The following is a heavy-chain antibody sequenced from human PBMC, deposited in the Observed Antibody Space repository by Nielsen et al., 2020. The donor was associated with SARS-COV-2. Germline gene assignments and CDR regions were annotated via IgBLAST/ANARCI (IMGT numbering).Heavy chain of an antibody. V-gene: IGHV3-30-3*01. CDR2: ISYDGSNK. CDR1: GFTFSSYA. CDR3: ARETYNGYDSRTFDY. D-gene: IGHD5-12*01. J-gene: IGHJ4*02. Sequence: GGSLRLSCAASGFTFSSYAMHWVRQAPGKGLEWVAVISYDGSNKYYADSVKGRFTISRDNSKNTLYLQMNSLRAEDTAVYYCARETYNGYDSRTFDYWGQGTLVTVSS.